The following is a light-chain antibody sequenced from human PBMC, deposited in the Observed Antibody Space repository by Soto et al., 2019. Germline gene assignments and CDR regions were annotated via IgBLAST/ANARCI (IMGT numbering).Light chain of an antibody. CDR1: QSIYTK. CDR3: QQYDQWWT. Sequence: EIVMRKSAATLSVSPGEGATFSFRASQSIYTKVAWYQLKPGQAPRLLIYDASIRATGVPARFSGSGSGTEFSLTINSLQSEDFGVYFCQQYDQWWTFGQGTKVDI. V-gene: IGKV3-15*01. CDR2: DAS. J-gene: IGKJ1*01.